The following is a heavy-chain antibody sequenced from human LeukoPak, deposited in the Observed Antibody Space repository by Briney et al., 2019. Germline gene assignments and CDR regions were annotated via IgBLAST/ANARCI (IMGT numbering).Heavy chain of an antibody. CDR3: ASEAVYCSSTSCYVGYYYYYMDV. CDR2: ISSSSSYI. Sequence: GGSLRLSCAASGFTFSSYSMNWVRQAPGKGLEWVSSISSSSSYIYYADSVKGRFTISRDNAKNSLYLQMNSLRAEDTAVYYCASEAVYCSSTSCYVGYYYYYMDVWGKGTTVTVSS. D-gene: IGHD2-2*01. J-gene: IGHJ6*03. CDR1: GFTFSSYS. V-gene: IGHV3-21*01.